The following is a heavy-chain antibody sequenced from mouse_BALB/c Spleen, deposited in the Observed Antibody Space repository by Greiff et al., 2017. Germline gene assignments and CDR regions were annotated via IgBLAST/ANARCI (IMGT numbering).Heavy chain of an antibody. CDR1: GFAFTSYG. CDR3: ARERRMITGGAWFAY. V-gene: IGHV2-2*02. Sequence: VQLQQSGPGLVQPSQSLSITCTVSGFAFTSYGVHWVRQSPGKGLEWLGVMWSGGGTDNNAAFISRLSISKDNSKCQIFLKMNSMQANDADIYFCARERRMITGGAWFAYWGQGTLVTVAA. CDR2: MWSGGGT. J-gene: IGHJ3*01. D-gene: IGHD2-4*01.